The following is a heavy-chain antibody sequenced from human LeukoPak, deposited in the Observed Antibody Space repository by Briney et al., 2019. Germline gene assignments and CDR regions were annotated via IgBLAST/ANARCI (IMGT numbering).Heavy chain of an antibody. J-gene: IGHJ6*03. CDR2: IYPGDSDT. Sequence: GASLQICCKGSGSIITSYWIGGVRQLPGKRVGGTGIIYPGDSDTSDSPSSHGQVTISADKSISTAYLQWSSLKPSDTARYYCATYSGYDTGDYYYYYSMDVWGKGTTVTVSS. V-gene: IGHV5-51*01. CDR3: ATYSGYDTGDYYYYYSMDV. D-gene: IGHD5-12*01. CDR1: GSIITSYW.